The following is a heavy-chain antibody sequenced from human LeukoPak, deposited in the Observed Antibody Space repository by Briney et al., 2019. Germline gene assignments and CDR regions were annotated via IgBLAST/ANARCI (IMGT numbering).Heavy chain of an antibody. V-gene: IGHV3-7*01. J-gene: IGHJ6*03. Sequence: PGGSLRLSCAASGFTFSNYWMTWVRQAPGKGLEWVADIKQYGSEKLYVNSVRGRFTISRDNAKMSLFLQMNSLRAEDTAVYYCATVNGLVHGVYYMGVWGKGTPVTVS. CDR3: ATVNGLVHGVYYMGV. CDR2: IKQYGSEK. D-gene: IGHD3/OR15-3a*01. CDR1: GFTFSNYW.